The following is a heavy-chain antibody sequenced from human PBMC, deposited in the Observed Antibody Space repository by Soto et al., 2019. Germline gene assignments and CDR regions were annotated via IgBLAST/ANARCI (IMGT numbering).Heavy chain of an antibody. CDR2: IYKSATT. V-gene: IGHV4-30-4*01. CDR1: ADSISNLDYF. J-gene: IGHJ5*01. CDR3: ARGRYCLTGRCFPNWFDS. D-gene: IGHD7-27*01. Sequence: PSETLSLPCSVSADSISNLDYFWAWIRQPPGQALEYIGYIYKSATTYYNPSFESRVVISVDTSKSQFSLNVTSVTAADTAVYFCARGRYCLTGRCFPNWFDSWGQGALVTVSS.